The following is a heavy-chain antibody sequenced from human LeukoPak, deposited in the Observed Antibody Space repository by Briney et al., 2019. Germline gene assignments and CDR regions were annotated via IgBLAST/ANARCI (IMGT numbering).Heavy chain of an antibody. Sequence: GGSLRLSCAASGFTFSSYEMNWVRQAPGKGLEWVSSISSSSSYIYYADSVKGRFTISRDNAKNSLYLQMNSLRAEDTAVYYCARDIVGRRSSGWYVTDYWGQGTLVTVSS. D-gene: IGHD6-19*01. CDR2: ISSSSSYI. CDR1: GFTFSSYE. J-gene: IGHJ4*02. CDR3: ARDIVGRRSSGWYVTDY. V-gene: IGHV3-21*01.